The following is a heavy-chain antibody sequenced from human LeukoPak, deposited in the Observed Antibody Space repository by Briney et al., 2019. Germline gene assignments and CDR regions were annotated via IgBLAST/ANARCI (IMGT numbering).Heavy chain of an antibody. CDR2: ISAYNGNT. Sequence: ASVKVSCKASGYTFTSYGISWVRQAPGQGLEWMGWISAYNGNTNYAQKLQGRVTMTTDTSTSTAYMELRSLRSDDTAVYYCARDFTVVPAAITAFDIWGQGTMVTVSS. CDR1: GYTFTSYG. CDR3: ARDFTVVPAAITAFDI. D-gene: IGHD2-2*02. J-gene: IGHJ3*02. V-gene: IGHV1-18*01.